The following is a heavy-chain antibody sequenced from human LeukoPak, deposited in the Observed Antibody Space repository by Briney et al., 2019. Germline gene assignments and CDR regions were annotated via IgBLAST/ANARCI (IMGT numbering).Heavy chain of an antibody. CDR2: VSGSGGGT. J-gene: IGHJ4*02. CDR3: AKETDFWSGYSIYY. D-gene: IGHD3-3*01. CDR1: GFTFSSYA. V-gene: IGHV3-23*01. Sequence: GGSLRLSCAASGFTFSSYAMSWVRQAPGKGLEWASAVSGSGGGTYYADSVKGRFTISRDNSKNTLYLQMNSLRAEDTAVYYCAKETDFWSGYSIYYWGQGTLVTVSS.